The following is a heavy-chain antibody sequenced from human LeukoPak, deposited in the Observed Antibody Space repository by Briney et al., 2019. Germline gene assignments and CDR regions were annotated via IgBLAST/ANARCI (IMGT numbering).Heavy chain of an antibody. Sequence: SETLSLTCTVSGGSISSGGYYWSWIRQPPGKGLEWIGYIYTSGSTNYNPSLKSRVTISVDTSKNQFSLKLSSVTAADTAVYYCARLTSHWDYYYYYMDVWGKGTTVTVSS. CDR3: ARLTSHWDYYYYYMDV. CDR2: IYTSGST. V-gene: IGHV4-61*08. D-gene: IGHD2-21*02. CDR1: GGSISSGGYY. J-gene: IGHJ6*03.